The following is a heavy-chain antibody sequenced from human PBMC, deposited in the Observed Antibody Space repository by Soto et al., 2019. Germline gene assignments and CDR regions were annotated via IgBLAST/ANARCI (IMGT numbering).Heavy chain of an antibody. CDR1: RVIMSSFY. V-gene: IGHV4-59*01. D-gene: IGHD3-22*01. CDR2: IHHSGST. Sequence: TLSLTSPISRVIMSSFYWSWIRQSPGKGLEWVGYIHHSGSTNCNPSLKSRVTMSVDTSRNQLSLKLSSVNAGDSAVYYCSRSVDSSAYYCSNCWGQGTLVTVSS. J-gene: IGHJ4*02. CDR3: SRSVDSSAYYCSNC.